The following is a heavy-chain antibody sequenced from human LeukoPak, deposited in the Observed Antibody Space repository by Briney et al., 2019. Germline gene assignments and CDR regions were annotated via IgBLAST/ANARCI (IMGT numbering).Heavy chain of an antibody. D-gene: IGHD3-10*01. CDR3: GTQVLSVVRGV. Sequence: PGGSLRLSCAASGFTFRSYEMNWVRQAPGKGLEWVSHISSGGSSTHYAESVKGRFTISRDNAKNSLYLQMNSLRGEDMAIYYCGTQVLSVVRGVWGQGTLVTVSS. CDR2: ISSGGSST. J-gene: IGHJ4*02. CDR1: GFTFRSYE. V-gene: IGHV3-48*03.